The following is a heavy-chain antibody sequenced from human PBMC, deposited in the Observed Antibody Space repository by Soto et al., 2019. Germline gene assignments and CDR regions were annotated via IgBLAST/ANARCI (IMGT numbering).Heavy chain of an antibody. CDR3: ARHGGSNKWFGEYNWFDP. V-gene: IGHV4-39*01. J-gene: IGHJ5*02. CDR2: IYYSGST. CDR1: GGSISSSSYY. D-gene: IGHD3-10*01. Sequence: SETLSLTCTVSGGSISSSSYYWGWIRQPPGKGLEWIGSIYYSGSTYYNPSLKSRVTISVDTSKNQFSLKLSSVTAADTAVYYCARHGGSNKWFGEYNWFDPWGQGTLVTVSS.